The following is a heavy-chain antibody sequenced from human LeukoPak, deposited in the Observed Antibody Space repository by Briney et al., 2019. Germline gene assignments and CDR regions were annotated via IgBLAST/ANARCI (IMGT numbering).Heavy chain of an antibody. D-gene: IGHD4-17*01. CDR3: AKLSLSDYGDYVSGHPWDYYYGMDV. Sequence: PGGSLRLSCAASGFTFSSYAMSWVRQAPGKGLEWVSAISGSGGSTYYADSVKGRFTISRDNSKNTLYLQMNSLRAEDTAVYYCAKLSLSDYGDYVSGHPWDYYYGMDVWGQGTTVTVSS. V-gene: IGHV3-23*01. CDR1: GFTFSSYA. CDR2: ISGSGGST. J-gene: IGHJ6*02.